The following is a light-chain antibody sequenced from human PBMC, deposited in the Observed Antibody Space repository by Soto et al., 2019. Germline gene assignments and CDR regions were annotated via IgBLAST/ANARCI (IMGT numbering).Light chain of an antibody. CDR3: QQYNNWPRT. J-gene: IGKJ3*01. CDR1: QSVSSN. Sequence: EIVMTQSPATLSVSPGERATLSCRASQSVSSNLAWYQQKPGQAPRLLIYGASTRATGIPARFSGSGSGTEFPLTISSLQSEDFAVYYCQQYNNWPRTFGPGTKVDIK. CDR2: GAS. V-gene: IGKV3-15*01.